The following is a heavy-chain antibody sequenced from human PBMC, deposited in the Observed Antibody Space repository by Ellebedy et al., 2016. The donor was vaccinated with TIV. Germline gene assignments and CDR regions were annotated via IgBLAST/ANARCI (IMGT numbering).Heavy chain of an antibody. CDR3: ALAARPDYYYYMDV. V-gene: IGHV3-9*01. Sequence: GGSLRLSXAASGFTFDDYAMHWVRQAPGKGLEWVSGISWNSGSIGYADSVKGRFTISRDNAKNSLYLQMNSLRAEDTALYYCALAARPDYYYYMDVWGKGTTVTVSS. CDR2: ISWNSGSI. J-gene: IGHJ6*03. CDR1: GFTFDDYA. D-gene: IGHD6-6*01.